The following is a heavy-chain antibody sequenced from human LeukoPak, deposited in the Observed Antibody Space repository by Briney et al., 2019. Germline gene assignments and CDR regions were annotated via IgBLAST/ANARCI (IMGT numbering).Heavy chain of an antibody. CDR1: GGSISGSY. J-gene: IGHJ4*02. Sequence: SETLSLTCTVSGGSISGSYWSWIRQPPGKGLEWIGYIYYSGSTNYSPSLKSRVTISVDTSKNQFSLYLSSVTAADTAVYYCARLGTMVRGFIYYYFDYWGQGTLVTVSS. D-gene: IGHD3-10*01. V-gene: IGHV4-59*08. CDR3: ARLGTMVRGFIYYYFDY. CDR2: IYYSGST.